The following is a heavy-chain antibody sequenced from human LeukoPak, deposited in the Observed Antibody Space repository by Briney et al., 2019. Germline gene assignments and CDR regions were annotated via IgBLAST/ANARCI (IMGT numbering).Heavy chain of an antibody. CDR1: HGSFSGYY. V-gene: IGHV4-34*01. Sequence: PSETLSLTCAVYHGSFSGYYWSWIRQPPGKGLEWIGEINHSGSTNYNPSLKSRVTISVDTSKNQFSLKLSSVTAADTSVYYCARGLTGSRRSFDYWGQGTLVTVSS. J-gene: IGHJ4*02. CDR3: ARGLTGSRRSFDY. CDR2: INHSGST. D-gene: IGHD3-10*01.